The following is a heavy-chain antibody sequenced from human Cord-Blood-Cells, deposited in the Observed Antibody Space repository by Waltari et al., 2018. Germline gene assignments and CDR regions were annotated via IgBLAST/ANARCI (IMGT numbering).Heavy chain of an antibody. V-gene: IGHV3-74*01. J-gene: IGHJ6*02. CDR3: ARSIRLPTVTTYYYYSGMDV. CDR1: GFTFSSYW. CDR2: INSDGSST. D-gene: IGHD4-17*01. Sequence: EVQLVESGGGLVQPGGSLRLSCAASGFTFSSYWMHWVRQAPGKGLVWVSRINSDGSSTSYADSVKGRFTSSRDNAKKPLYLQMNRLRAEDTAVYYCARSIRLPTVTTYYYYSGMDVWGQGTTVTDSS.